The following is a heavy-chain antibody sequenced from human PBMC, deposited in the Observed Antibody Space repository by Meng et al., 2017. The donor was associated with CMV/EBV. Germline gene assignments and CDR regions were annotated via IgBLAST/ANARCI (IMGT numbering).Heavy chain of an antibody. CDR2: IYYSGST. CDR3: ARVTSRVAGAFDY. J-gene: IGHJ4*02. V-gene: IGHV4-30-4*08. D-gene: IGHD1-14*01. Sequence: AQRTQSGPGWVKPSQPLSLTCTVPGGSISSGDYYWSWIRQPPGKGLEWIGYIYYSGSTYYNPSLKRRVTISVDTSKNQFSLKLSSVTAADTAVYYCARVTSRVAGAFDYWGQGTLVTVSS. CDR1: GGSISSGDYY.